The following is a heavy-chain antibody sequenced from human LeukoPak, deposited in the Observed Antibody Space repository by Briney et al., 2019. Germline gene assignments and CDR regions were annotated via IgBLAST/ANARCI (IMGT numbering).Heavy chain of an antibody. CDR2: IYYSGST. J-gene: IGHJ3*02. Sequence: SETLSLTCTVSGGSISSSSYYWGWIRQPPGKGLEWIGSIYYSGSTYYNPSLKSRVTISVDTSKNQFSLKLSSVTAADTAVYYCARGDSSGYYDAFDIWGQGTTVTVSS. CDR1: GGSISSSSYY. V-gene: IGHV4-39*07. D-gene: IGHD3-22*01. CDR3: ARGDSSGYYDAFDI.